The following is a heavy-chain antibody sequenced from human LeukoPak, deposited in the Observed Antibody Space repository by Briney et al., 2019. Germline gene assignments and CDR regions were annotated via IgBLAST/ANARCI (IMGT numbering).Heavy chain of an antibody. D-gene: IGHD2-15*01. V-gene: IGHV4-30-4*01. CDR2: IYYSGST. CDR1: GGSISSGDYY. J-gene: IGHJ5*02. CDR3: ARGRYCSGGNCHSRPSNWFDP. Sequence: SQTLSLTCTVSGGSISSGDYYWSWIRQPPGKGLEWIGYIYYSGSTYYNPSLKSRVTISVDTSKNQFSLKVSSVTAADTAVYSCARGRYCSGGNCHSRPSNWFDPWGQGTLVTVSS.